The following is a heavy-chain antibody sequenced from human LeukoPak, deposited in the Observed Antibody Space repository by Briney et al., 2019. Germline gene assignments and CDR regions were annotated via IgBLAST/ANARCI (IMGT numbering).Heavy chain of an antibody. D-gene: IGHD3-16*01. CDR1: GFTFSSYT. CDR2: ISFSGSTI. Sequence: GGSLRLSCAASGFTFSSYTMTWIRRAPGKGLEWVSYISFSGSTIYYADSVKGRFIISRDTAKNSLYLQMNSLRAEDTAVYYCVRGMGGGVSNFDYWGQGTLVTVSS. J-gene: IGHJ4*02. CDR3: VRGMGGGVSNFDY. V-gene: IGHV3-48*04.